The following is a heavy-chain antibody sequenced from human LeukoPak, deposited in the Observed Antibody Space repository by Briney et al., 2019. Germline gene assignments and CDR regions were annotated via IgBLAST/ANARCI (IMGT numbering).Heavy chain of an antibody. CDR1: GYSISSSYY. Sequence: PSETLSLTCAVSGYSISSSYYWGWIRQPPGKGLEWIGSIYYSGSTYYNPSLKSRVTISVDTSKNQFSLKLSSVTAADTAVYYCARLFRAAAGPNDYWGQGTLVTVSS. V-gene: IGHV4-38-2*01. CDR2: IYYSGST. J-gene: IGHJ4*02. CDR3: ARLFRAAAGPNDY. D-gene: IGHD6-13*01.